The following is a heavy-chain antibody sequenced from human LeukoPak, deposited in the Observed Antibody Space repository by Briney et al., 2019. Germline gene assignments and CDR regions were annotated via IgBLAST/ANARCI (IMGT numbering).Heavy chain of an antibody. V-gene: IGHV1-69-2*01. Sequence: ASVKISCKVSGYTFTDYYMHWVQQAPGKGLEWMGLVDPEDGETIYAEKFQGRVTITADTSTDTAYMELSSLRSEDTAVYYYATGESYTTSFDYWGQGTLVTVSS. CDR1: GYTFTDYY. CDR2: VDPEDGET. D-gene: IGHD1-1*01. CDR3: ATGESYTTSFDY. J-gene: IGHJ4*02.